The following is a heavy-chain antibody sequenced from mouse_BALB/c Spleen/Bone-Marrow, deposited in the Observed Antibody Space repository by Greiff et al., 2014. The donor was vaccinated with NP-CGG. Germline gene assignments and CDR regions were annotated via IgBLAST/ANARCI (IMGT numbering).Heavy chain of an antibody. CDR1: GFTFSSYG. J-gene: IGHJ2*01. CDR2: ISSGGSYT. D-gene: IGHD2-4*01. V-gene: IGHV5-6*01. Sequence: VQLKQSGGDLVKPGGSLKLSCAASGFTFSSYGMSWVRQIPDKRLEWVATISSGGSYTFYPDSVKGRFTIFRDNAKNTLNLQMTSLKSEDTAMYYCARRRDYDYFDYWGQGTTLTVSS. CDR3: ARRRDYDYFDY.